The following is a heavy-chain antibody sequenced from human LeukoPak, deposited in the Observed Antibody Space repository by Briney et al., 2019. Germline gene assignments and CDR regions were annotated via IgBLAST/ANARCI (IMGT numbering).Heavy chain of an antibody. CDR2: INHSGST. V-gene: IGHV4-34*01. Sequence: SETLSLTCAVYGGSFSGYYWSWIRQPLGKGLEWIGEINHSGSTNYNPSLKSRVTISVDTSKNQFSLKLSSVTAADTAVYYCARGRAPRYWGQGTLVTVSS. J-gene: IGHJ4*02. CDR3: ARGRAPRY. CDR1: GGSFSGYY.